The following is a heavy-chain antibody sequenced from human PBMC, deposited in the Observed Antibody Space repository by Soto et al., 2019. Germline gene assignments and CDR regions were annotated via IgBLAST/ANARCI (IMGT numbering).Heavy chain of an antibody. CDR1: GFTFSSYS. J-gene: IGHJ5*02. CDR3: ASDSGIDGSGCYYKPFDP. Sequence: EVQLVESGGGLVKPGGSLRLSCAASGFTFSSYSMNWVRQAPGKGLEWVSSISSSSSYIYYADSVKGRFTISRDNATNLLYLQMNSLRAVATAAYYCASDSGIDGSGCYYKPFDPWGEGTLVTVSS. D-gene: IGHD3-10*01. V-gene: IGHV3-21*01. CDR2: ISSSSSYI.